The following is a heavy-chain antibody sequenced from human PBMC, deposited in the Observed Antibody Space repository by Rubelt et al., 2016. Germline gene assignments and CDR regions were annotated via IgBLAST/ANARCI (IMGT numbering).Heavy chain of an antibody. J-gene: IGHJ4*02. Sequence: SYGMHWVRQAPGKGLEWVALISFDGSNKKNADTVKGRFTISRDNSQNTLYLQMDSLRAEDTAVYYCARDSADWGQGTLVTVSS. CDR2: ISFDGSNK. D-gene: IGHD3-10*01. CDR3: ARDSAD. CDR1: SYG. V-gene: IGHV3-33*05.